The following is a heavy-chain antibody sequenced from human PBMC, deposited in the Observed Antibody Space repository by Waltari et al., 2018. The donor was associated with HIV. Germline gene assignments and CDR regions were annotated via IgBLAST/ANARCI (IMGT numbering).Heavy chain of an antibody. V-gene: IGHV2-26*01. CDR1: GFSLSNARMG. CDR3: ARIHGVWLPEAGYWYYYGMDV. J-gene: IGHJ6*02. CDR2: IFSNDEK. D-gene: IGHD3-22*01. Sequence: QVTLKESGPVLVKPTETLTLTCTVSGFSLSNARMGVSWIRQPPGKALEWLAHIFSNDEKSYSTSLKSRLTISKDTSKSQVVLTMTNMDPVDTATYYCARIHGVWLPEAGYWYYYGMDVWGQGTTVTVSS.